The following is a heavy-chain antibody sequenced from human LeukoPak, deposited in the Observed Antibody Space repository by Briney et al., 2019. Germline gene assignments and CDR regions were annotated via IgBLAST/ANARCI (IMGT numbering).Heavy chain of an antibody. V-gene: IGHV1-18*01. CDR1: GYIFSSYG. D-gene: IGHD1-7*01. J-gene: IGHJ4*02. Sequence: GASVKVSCKASGYIFSSYGISWVRQAPGQGLEWLGWINAYSGNTNYAQKLQGRVTMTTDTSTSTAYMELRSLRSDDTAVYYCARGNWNYGNPGHHTYWGQGTLVTVSS. CDR3: ARGNWNYGNPGHHTY. CDR2: INAYSGNT.